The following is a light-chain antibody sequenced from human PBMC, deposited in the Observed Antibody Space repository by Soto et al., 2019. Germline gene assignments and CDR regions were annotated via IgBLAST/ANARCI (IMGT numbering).Light chain of an antibody. V-gene: IGKV1-5*01. CDR2: DAS. Sequence: DIQMTQSPSTLSAAVGYRVTITCRSRHSISSWLAWYQQKPAKATNLLLYDASTLESGVPSRFSGSGSGTEFTLTISSLQPDDFATYYCQHYNSYSEAFGQGTKVDI. CDR1: HSISSW. CDR3: QHYNSYSEA. J-gene: IGKJ1*01.